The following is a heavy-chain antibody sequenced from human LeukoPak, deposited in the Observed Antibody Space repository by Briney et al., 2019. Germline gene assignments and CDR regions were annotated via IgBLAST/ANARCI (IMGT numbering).Heavy chain of an antibody. V-gene: IGHV3-15*01. CDR2: IKSKTDGGTT. CDR1: GFTFSNAW. D-gene: IGHD3-16*01. Sequence: GGSLRLSCAASGFTFSNAWMSWVRQAPGKGLEWVGRIKSKTDGGTTDYAAPVKGRFTILRDDSKNTLYLQMNSLKTEDTAVYYCTTEPRLGDYFDYWGQGTLVTVSS. J-gene: IGHJ4*02. CDR3: TTEPRLGDYFDY.